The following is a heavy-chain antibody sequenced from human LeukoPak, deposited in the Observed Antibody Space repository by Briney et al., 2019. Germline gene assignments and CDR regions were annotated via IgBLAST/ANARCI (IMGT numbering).Heavy chain of an antibody. CDR1: GGSFSSYA. CDR3: ARVRDYYDSSDYSDY. J-gene: IGHJ4*02. Sequence: SVKVSCKASGGSFSSYAINWVRQAPGQGLEWMGGIIPIFGKANYAQKFQDRVAITAVESMSTVYMELSSLRSEDTAVYYCARVRDYYDSSDYSDYWGQGTLVTVSS. V-gene: IGHV1-69*01. CDR2: IIPIFGKA. D-gene: IGHD3-22*01.